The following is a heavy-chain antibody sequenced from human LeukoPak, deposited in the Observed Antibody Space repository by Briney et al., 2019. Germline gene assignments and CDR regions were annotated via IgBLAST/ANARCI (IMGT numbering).Heavy chain of an antibody. D-gene: IGHD1-14*01. CDR3: ASSPGYYYGMDV. J-gene: IGHJ6*02. V-gene: IGHV4-31*03. CDR2: IYYSGST. CDR1: GGSINSGGYY. Sequence: SETLSLTCTVSGGSINSGGYYWSWIRQHPGKGLEWIGYIYYSGSTHYNPSLKSRVTISVDTSKNQFSLKLSSVTAADTAVYYCASSPGYYYGMDVWGQGTTVTVSS.